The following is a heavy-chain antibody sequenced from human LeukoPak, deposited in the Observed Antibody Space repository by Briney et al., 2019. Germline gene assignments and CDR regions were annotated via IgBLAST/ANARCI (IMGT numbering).Heavy chain of an antibody. V-gene: IGHV3-30*02. CDR3: ARDKSYFGSGNYHYFAS. CDR2: IWYEGSNK. J-gene: IGHJ4*02. Sequence: PGGSLRLSCGAWGFTFSSYGMLGVRQAPGKGLEWVAFIWYEGSNKFYADSVEGRFTISRDNSKNTVYLHVKTLRPEDTALYYSARDKSYFGSGNYHYFASWGQGALVIVSS. CDR1: GFTFSSYG. D-gene: IGHD3-10*01.